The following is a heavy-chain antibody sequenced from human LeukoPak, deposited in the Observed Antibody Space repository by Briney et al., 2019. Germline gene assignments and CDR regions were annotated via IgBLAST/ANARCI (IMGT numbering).Heavy chain of an antibody. CDR1: GFTFSSYA. D-gene: IGHD3-22*01. CDR3: AKVDSYYYDSSGSYFQH. J-gene: IGHJ1*01. Sequence: PGGSLRLSCAASGFTFSSYAMSWVRQAPGKGLEWVSAISGSGGSTYYADSVKGRFTISRDNSKNTLYLQMNSLRAEDTAVYYCAKVDSYYYDSSGSYFQHWGQGTLVTVSS. CDR2: ISGSGGST. V-gene: IGHV3-23*01.